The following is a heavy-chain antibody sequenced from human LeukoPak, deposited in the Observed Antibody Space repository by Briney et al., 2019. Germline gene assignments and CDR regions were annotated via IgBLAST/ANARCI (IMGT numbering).Heavy chain of an antibody. CDR2: MFNIGGS. CDR1: YDSVINYY. CDR3: ARLKATVSIHAYFDS. J-gene: IGHJ4*02. D-gene: IGHD4-17*01. Sequence: SETLSLTCTVSYDSVINYYGSWIRQTPEKGLEGIGNMFNIGGSAYGPSLKSRAALSVDMSKNQFSLKMSYVTAADTAVYYCARLKATVSIHAYFDSWGQGTLVTVSS. V-gene: IGHV4-59*02.